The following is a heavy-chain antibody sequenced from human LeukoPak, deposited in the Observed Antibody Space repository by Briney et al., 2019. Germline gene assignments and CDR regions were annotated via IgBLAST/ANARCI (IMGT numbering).Heavy chain of an antibody. V-gene: IGHV4-34*01. CDR2: INHSGST. CDR3: KVPLDY. CDR1: GGSFSGYY. Sequence: SETLSLTCAVYGGSFSGYYWSWIRQPPGKGLEWIEEINHSGSTNYNPSLKSRVTISVDTSKNQFSLKLSSVTAADTAVYYCKVPLDYWGQGTLVTVSS. J-gene: IGHJ4*02.